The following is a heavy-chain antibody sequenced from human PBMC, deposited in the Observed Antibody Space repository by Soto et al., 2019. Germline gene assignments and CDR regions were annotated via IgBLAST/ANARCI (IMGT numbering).Heavy chain of an antibody. CDR3: AKRMDSNGWLDSRGLHSPWFDP. V-gene: IGHV3-23*01. J-gene: IGHJ5*02. CDR2: ISGSGGST. D-gene: IGHD6-19*01. Sequence: GGSLRLSCAASGFTFSSYAMSWVRQAPGKGLEWVSAISGSGGSTYYADSVKGRFTISRDNSKNTLYLQMNSLRAEDTAVYYCAKRMDSNGWLDSRGLHSPWFDPWGQGTLVTVSS. CDR1: GFTFSSYA.